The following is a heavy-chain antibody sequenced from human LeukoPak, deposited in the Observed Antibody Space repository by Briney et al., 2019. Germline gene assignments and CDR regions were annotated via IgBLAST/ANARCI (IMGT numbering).Heavy chain of an antibody. CDR2: IDHSGNT. V-gene: IGHV4-34*01. Sequence: SETLSLTCAVYGGSFSGYSWSWIRQPPGKGLEWIGEIDHSGNTKYNSSLKSRVTISLDTSKNQFFLKLSSVTAADTAVYYCARHTLRGVPDYWGQGTLVTVSS. D-gene: IGHD3-10*01. J-gene: IGHJ4*02. CDR1: GGSFSGYS. CDR3: ARHTLRGVPDY.